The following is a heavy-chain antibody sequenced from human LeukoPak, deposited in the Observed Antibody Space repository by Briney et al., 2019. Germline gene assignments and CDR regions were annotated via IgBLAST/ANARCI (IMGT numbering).Heavy chain of an antibody. CDR1: GYTFTGYY. CDR3: ARGTYYYDSGGYFGFDY. D-gene: IGHD3-22*01. V-gene: IGHV1-2*02. J-gene: IGHJ4*02. Sequence: GASVKVSCKASGYTFTGYYMHWVRQAPGQGLEWMGWINPNSGGTNYAQKFQGRVTMTRDTPISTAYMELSRLRSDDTAVYYCARGTYYYDSGGYFGFDYWGQGTLVTVSS. CDR2: INPNSGGT.